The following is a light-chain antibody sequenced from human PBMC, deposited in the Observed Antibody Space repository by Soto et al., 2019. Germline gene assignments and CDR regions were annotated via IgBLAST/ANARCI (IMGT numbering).Light chain of an antibody. J-gene: IGKJ1*01. CDR3: QQYGGSPQT. CDR2: GAS. Sequence: EIVLTQSPGTLALSPGEGATLSCRASQGVSKYLAWYQQKPGQAPRLLIYGASSRATGIPDSFSGSGSGTDFTLTISRLEPEDFAVYYCQQYGGSPQTFGQGTKVDIK. V-gene: IGKV3-20*01. CDR1: QGVSKY.